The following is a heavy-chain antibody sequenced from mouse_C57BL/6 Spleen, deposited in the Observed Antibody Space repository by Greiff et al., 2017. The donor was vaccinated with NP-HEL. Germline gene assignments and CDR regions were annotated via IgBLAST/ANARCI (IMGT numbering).Heavy chain of an antibody. CDR2: ISSGSSTI. J-gene: IGHJ3*01. Sequence: EVKLQESGGGLVKPGGSLKLSCAASGFTFSDYGMHWVRQAPEKGLEWVAYISSGSSTIYYADTVKGRFTISRDNAKNTLFLQMTSLRSEDTAMYYCAREWQFAYWGQGTLVTVSA. CDR1: GFTFSDYG. CDR3: AREWQFAY. V-gene: IGHV5-17*01.